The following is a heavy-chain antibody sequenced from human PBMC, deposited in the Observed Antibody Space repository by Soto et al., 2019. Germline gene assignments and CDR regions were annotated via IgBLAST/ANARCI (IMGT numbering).Heavy chain of an antibody. V-gene: IGHV4-4*07. CDR3: ARQDYYDTGYYVV. J-gene: IGHJ4*02. D-gene: IGHD3-9*01. Sequence: SETLSLTCTVSGRSMSGYYWSWIRQPAGERLEWIGRIYTSGTTDFNPSLKGRVTMSVDTSKNQFSLKLTSVTAADTALYYCARQDYYDTGYYVVWGQGTQVTVSS. CDR1: GRSMSGYY. CDR2: IYTSGTT.